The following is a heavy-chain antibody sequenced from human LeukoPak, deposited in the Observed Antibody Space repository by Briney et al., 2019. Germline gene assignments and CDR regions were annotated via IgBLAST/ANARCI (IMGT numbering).Heavy chain of an antibody. J-gene: IGHJ3*02. Sequence: MSGASLKISCKCSGYSFTSYWIGWVRQMPGKGLEWMGIIYPGDSDTRYSPSFQGQVTISADKSISTAYLQWSSLKASDTAMYCCARGRNYYDSSGYGGAFDIWGQGTMVTVSS. D-gene: IGHD3-22*01. CDR2: IYPGDSDT. CDR1: GYSFTSYW. CDR3: ARGRNYYDSSGYGGAFDI. V-gene: IGHV5-51*03.